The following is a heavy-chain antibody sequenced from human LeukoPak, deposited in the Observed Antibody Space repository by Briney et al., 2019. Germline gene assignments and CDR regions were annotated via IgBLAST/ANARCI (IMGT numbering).Heavy chain of an antibody. CDR2: ISVSAGST. D-gene: IGHD4-17*01. J-gene: IGHJ4*02. CDR3: AKDDYGDYEPYYFDY. CDR1: GFTFSSYA. V-gene: IGHV3-23*01. Sequence: GGSLRLSCAASGFTFSSYAMSWVRQAPGKGLDWVSAISVSAGSTYYADSVKGRFTISRDYSKNTLYLQMNSLRAEDTAVYYCAKDDYGDYEPYYFDYWGQGTLVTVSS.